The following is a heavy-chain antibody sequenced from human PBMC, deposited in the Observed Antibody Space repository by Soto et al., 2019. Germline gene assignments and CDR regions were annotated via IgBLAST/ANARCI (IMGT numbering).Heavy chain of an antibody. CDR3: ARAAYYYDSSGYYPGDC. Sequence: QVQLVQSGAEEKKPGASVKVSCKASGYSFTSYAIHWVRQAPGQRLEWMGWINAGNGNTKIPQKFKGRVTITRDTSASTAYMEVSSRRSEDTAVYYCARAAYYYDSSGYYPGDCWGQGSLVTVSS. J-gene: IGHJ4*02. CDR2: INAGNGNT. V-gene: IGHV1-3*05. D-gene: IGHD3-22*01. CDR1: GYSFTSYA.